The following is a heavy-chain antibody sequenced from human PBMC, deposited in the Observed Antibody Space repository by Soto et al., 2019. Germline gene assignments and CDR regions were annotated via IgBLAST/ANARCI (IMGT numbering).Heavy chain of an antibody. D-gene: IGHD3-3*01. CDR2: IYYSGST. CDR1: GGSISSGGYY. CDR3: AIYDFWTNWFDP. Sequence: PSETLSLTCTVSGGSISSGGYYWSWIRQHPGKGLEWIGYIYYSGSTYYNPSLKSRVTISVDTSKNQFSLKLSSVTAADTALYYCAIYDFWTNWFDPWGQGTLVTVSS. J-gene: IGHJ5*02. V-gene: IGHV4-31*03.